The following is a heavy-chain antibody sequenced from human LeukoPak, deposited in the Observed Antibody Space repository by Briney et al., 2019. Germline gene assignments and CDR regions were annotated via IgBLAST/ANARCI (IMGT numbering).Heavy chain of an antibody. CDR2: ISAYNGNT. V-gene: IGHV1-18*01. D-gene: IGHD1-7*01. J-gene: IGHJ4*02. CDR3: ARDPVFGTTTRFEY. CDR1: GYTFINYG. Sequence: GASVKVSCEASGYTFINYGISWVRQAPGQGLEWMGWISAYNGNTNYAQKVQDRVTMTTDTSTSTAYMELRSLRSDDTAVYYCARDPVFGTTTRFEYWGQGTLVTVSS.